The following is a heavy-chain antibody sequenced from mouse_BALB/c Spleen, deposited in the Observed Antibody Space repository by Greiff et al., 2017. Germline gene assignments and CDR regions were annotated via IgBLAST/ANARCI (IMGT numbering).Heavy chain of an antibody. D-gene: IGHD2-1*01. CDR3: ARYPIYYGPSWFAY. CDR1: GFNIKDTY. CDR2: IDPANGNT. Sequence: VQLKQSGAELVKPGASVKLSCTASGFNIKDTYMHWVKQRPEQGLEWIGRIDPANGNTKYDPKFQGKATITADTSSNTAYLQLSSLTSEDTAVYYCARYPIYYGPSWFAYWGQGTLVTVSA. J-gene: IGHJ3*01. V-gene: IGHV14-3*02.